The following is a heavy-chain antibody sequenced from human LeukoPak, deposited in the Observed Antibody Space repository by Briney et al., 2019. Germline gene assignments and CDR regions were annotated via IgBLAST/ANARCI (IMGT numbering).Heavy chain of an antibody. CDR3: ARDLLQWELGTLDS. CDR2: ISSSSSYI. D-gene: IGHD1-26*01. CDR1: GFTLSSYS. J-gene: IGHJ4*02. V-gene: IGHV3-21*01. Sequence: GGSLRLSCAASGFTLSSYSMNWVRQAPGKGLECVSSISSSSSYIYYADSVKGRFTISRDNAKNSLYLQMNSLRAEELAVYYCARDLLQWELGTLDSWGQGTLVTVSP.